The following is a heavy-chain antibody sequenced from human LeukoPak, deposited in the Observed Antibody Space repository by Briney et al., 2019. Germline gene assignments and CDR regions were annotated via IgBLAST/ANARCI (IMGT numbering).Heavy chain of an antibody. CDR3: ARGKARYYYYYMDV. Sequence: SETLSLTXAVYGGSFSGYYWSWIRQPPGKGLEWIGEINHSGSTNYNPSLKSRVTISVDTSKNQFSLKLSSVTAADTAVYYCARGKARYYYYYMDVWGKGTTVTVSS. CDR1: GGSFSGYY. J-gene: IGHJ6*03. V-gene: IGHV4-34*01. CDR2: INHSGST.